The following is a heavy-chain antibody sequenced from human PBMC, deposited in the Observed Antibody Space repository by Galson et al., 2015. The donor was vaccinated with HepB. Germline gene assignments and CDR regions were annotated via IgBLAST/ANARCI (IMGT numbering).Heavy chain of an antibody. V-gene: IGHV4-39*01. J-gene: IGHJ4*02. Sequence: ETLSLTCTVSGGSISSSSYYWGWIRQPPGKGLGWIGSIYYSGSTYYNPSFKSRVTISVDTSKNQFSLKLYSVTAADTAVYYCARRGRFLESGRGRRGGYFDYWGQGTLVTVSS. CDR2: IYYSGST. D-gene: IGHD3-3*01. CDR1: GGSISSSSYY. CDR3: ARRGRFLESGRGRRGGYFDY.